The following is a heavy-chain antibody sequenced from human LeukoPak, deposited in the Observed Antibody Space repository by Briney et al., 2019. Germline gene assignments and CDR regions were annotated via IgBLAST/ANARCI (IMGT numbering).Heavy chain of an antibody. D-gene: IGHD6-13*01. CDR3: AKDQGITAH. CDR1: GFTFSIYA. J-gene: IGHJ4*02. V-gene: IGHV3-23*01. CDR2: ISASGGST. Sequence: PGGSLRLSCAASGFTFSIYAMSWVRQAPGKGLEWVSAISASGGSTSYADSVKGRFTISRDNSKNTLYMQMNSLRAEDTAIYYCAKDQGITAHWGQGTLVTVSS.